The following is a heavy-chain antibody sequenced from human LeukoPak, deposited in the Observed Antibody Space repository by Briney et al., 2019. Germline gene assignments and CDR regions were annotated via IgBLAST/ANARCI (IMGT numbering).Heavy chain of an antibody. CDR3: ARQRYSGYEPENWFDP. V-gene: IGHV1-69*04. J-gene: IGHJ5*02. Sequence: SVKVSRKASGGTFSSYAISWVRQVPGQGLEWMGRIIPILGIANYAQKFQGRVTITADKSTSTAYMELSSLRSEDTAVYYCARQRYSGYEPENWFDPWGQGTLVTVSS. CDR1: GGTFSSYA. CDR2: IIPILGIA. D-gene: IGHD5-12*01.